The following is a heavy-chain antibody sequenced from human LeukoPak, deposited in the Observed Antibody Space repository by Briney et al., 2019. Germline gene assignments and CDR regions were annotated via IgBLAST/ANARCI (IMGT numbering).Heavy chain of an antibody. CDR2: INGDESST. D-gene: IGHD1-26*01. CDR3: ARGAKWAYYFDY. Sequence: GGSLRLSCAASALTFNTYWMHWVRQVPGRGLAWDSRINGDESSTNYADSVKGRFTISRDNAKDTLYLHMNSLTAEDTAVYYCARGAKWAYYFDYWGQGTLVTVSS. V-gene: IGHV3-74*01. J-gene: IGHJ4*02. CDR1: ALTFNTYW.